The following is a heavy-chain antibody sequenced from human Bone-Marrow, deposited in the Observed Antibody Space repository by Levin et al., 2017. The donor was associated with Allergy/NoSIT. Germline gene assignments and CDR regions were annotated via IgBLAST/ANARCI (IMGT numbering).Heavy chain of an antibody. CDR3: ASRLLWFGELPPYYYYGMDV. J-gene: IGHJ6*02. Sequence: ETLSLTCAASGFTVSSNYMSWVRQAPGKGLEWVSVIYSGGSTYYADSVKGRFTISRDNSKNTLYLQMNSLRAEDTAVYYCASRLLWFGELPPYYYYGMDVWGQGTTVTVSS. V-gene: IGHV3-53*01. D-gene: IGHD3-10*01. CDR1: GFTVSSNY. CDR2: IYSGGST.